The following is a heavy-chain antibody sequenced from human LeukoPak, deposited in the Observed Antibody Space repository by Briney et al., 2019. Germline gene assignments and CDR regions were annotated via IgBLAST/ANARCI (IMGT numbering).Heavy chain of an antibody. CDR3: ARDQDGYNFRFDY. V-gene: IGHV1-2*02. Sequence: ASVKVSCKASGYTFTGYYMHWVRQAPGQGLEWMGWINPNNGGTNYAQKFQGRVTMTRDTSINTAYMDLSRLRSDDTAVYYCARDQDGYNFRFDYWGQGTLVTVSS. D-gene: IGHD5-24*01. CDR2: INPNNGGT. J-gene: IGHJ4*02. CDR1: GYTFTGYY.